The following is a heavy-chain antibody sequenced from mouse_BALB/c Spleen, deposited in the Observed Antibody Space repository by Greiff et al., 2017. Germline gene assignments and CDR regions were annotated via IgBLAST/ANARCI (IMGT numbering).Heavy chain of an antibody. V-gene: IGHV5-6-5*01. CDR3: ARGRPIYYDYDDGYYFDY. CDR2: ISSGGST. D-gene: IGHD2-4*01. Sequence: DVKLVESGGGLVKPGGSLKLSCAASGFTFSSYAMSWVRQTPEKRLEWVASISSGGSTYYPDSVKGRFTISRDNARNILYLQMSSLRSEDTAMYYCARGRPIYYDYDDGYYFDYWGQGTTLTVSS. CDR1: GFTFSSYA. J-gene: IGHJ2*01.